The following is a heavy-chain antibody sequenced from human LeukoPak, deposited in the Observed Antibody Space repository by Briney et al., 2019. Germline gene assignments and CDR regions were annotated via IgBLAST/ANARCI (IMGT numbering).Heavy chain of an antibody. J-gene: IGHJ3*02. CDR3: ARDPHFGSLDI. CDR1: GFTFSSYG. V-gene: IGHV3-33*01. D-gene: IGHD2-15*01. CDR2: IWYDGSNK. Sequence: GGSLRLSCAASGFTFSSYGMHWVRQAPGKGLEWVAVIWYDGSNKYYADSVKGRLTISRDNAKNSLYLQMDSLRAEDTAIYYCARDPHFGSLDIWGQGTVVTVSS.